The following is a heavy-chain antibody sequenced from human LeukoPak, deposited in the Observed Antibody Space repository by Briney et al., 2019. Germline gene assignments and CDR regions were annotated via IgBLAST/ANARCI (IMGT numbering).Heavy chain of an antibody. Sequence: GGSLRLSCAASGFTFSSYCMHWVRQAPGKGLEWVSSISSSSSYIFHADSVKGRFTISRDNAKNSLYLQMNSLRSEDTAVYYCAREPLRNYDGSASSFDIWGQGTMVTVSS. J-gene: IGHJ3*02. V-gene: IGHV3-21*01. D-gene: IGHD3-10*01. CDR2: ISSSSSYI. CDR3: AREPLRNYDGSASSFDI. CDR1: GFTFSSYC.